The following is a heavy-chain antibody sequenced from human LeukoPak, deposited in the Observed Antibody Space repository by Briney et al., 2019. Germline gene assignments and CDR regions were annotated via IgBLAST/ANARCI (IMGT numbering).Heavy chain of an antibody. J-gene: IGHJ4*02. D-gene: IGHD3-22*01. CDR2: ISWNSGSI. V-gene: IGHV3-9*01. Sequence: GGSLRLSCAASGFTFDDYAMHWVRQAPGKGLEWVSGISWNSGSIGYADSEKGRFTISRDNAKNSLYLQMNSLRAEDTALYYCAKAPWDYYDSSGYYMGGVYFDYWGQGTLVTVSS. CDR1: GFTFDDYA. CDR3: AKAPWDYYDSSGYYMGGVYFDY.